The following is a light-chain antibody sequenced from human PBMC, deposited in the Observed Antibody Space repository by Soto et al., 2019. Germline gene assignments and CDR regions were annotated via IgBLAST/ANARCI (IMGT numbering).Light chain of an antibody. J-gene: IGKJ1*01. V-gene: IGKV1-5*03. CDR3: QQYTNYPWT. Sequence: DIQMTQSPATLSGSVGDRVTITCRACQCISNCLAWYQQKPGRLPRLLIYQASTLESGVPSRFSGSGSGTEFTLTISSLQPDDFATYYCQQYTNYPWTFGQGTKVDIK. CDR1: QCISNC. CDR2: QAS.